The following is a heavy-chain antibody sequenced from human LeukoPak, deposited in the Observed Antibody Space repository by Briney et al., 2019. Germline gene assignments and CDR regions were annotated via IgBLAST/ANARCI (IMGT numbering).Heavy chain of an antibody. V-gene: IGHV1-2*02. Sequence: GASVKVSCKASGYSFTDYLMHWVRQAPGQGLEWMGWINPHSGGTSSAQKFQGRVTMTRDTSISTTYMELSTLRSDDTAVYYCARALGYSGYDYAFDIWGQGTMVTVSS. CDR1: GYSFTDYL. CDR3: ARALGYSGYDYAFDI. CDR2: INPHSGGT. D-gene: IGHD5-12*01. J-gene: IGHJ3*02.